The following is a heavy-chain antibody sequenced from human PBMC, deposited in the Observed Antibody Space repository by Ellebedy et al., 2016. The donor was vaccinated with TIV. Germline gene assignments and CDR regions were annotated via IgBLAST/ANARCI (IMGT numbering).Heavy chain of an antibody. CDR3: ARDMAWGNERINDAFDI. J-gene: IGHJ3*02. CDR1: GFTFSPYA. D-gene: IGHD7-27*01. V-gene: IGHV3-48*04. Sequence: GGSLRLSCAASGFTFSPYAMNWVRQAPGKGLEWVSHISGSSLTKNYADSVMGRFTISRDNAKNSLYLQMDSLRVEDTAVYYCARDMAWGNERINDAFDIWGQGTMVTVSS. CDR2: ISGSSLTK.